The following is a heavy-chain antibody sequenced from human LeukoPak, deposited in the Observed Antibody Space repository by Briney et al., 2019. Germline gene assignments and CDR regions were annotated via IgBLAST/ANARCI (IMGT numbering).Heavy chain of an antibody. CDR2: IYYSGST. CDR3: ARGQAAAGFYYYYYGMDV. D-gene: IGHD6-13*01. V-gene: IGHV4-4*02. Sequence: SETLSLTCAVSGGSISSSNWWSWVSQPPGKGLEWIGYIYYSGSTNYNPSLKSRVTISVDTSKNQFPLKLSSVTAADTAVYYCARGQAAAGFYYYYYGMDVWGQGTTVTVSS. J-gene: IGHJ6*02. CDR1: GGSISSSNW.